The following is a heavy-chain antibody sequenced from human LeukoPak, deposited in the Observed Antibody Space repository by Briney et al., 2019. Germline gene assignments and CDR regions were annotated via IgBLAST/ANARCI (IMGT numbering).Heavy chain of an antibody. J-gene: IGHJ2*01. CDR2: INPSGGST. CDR1: GYTFTSYY. D-gene: IGHD2-15*01. Sequence: GASVKVSCKASGYTFTSYYMHWVRQAPGQGLEWMGIINPSGGSTSYAQKFQGRVTMTRDMSTSTVYMELSSLRSEDTAVYYCAAQNCSGGSCYGWYFDLWGRGTLVTVSS. CDR3: AAQNCSGGSCYGWYFDL. V-gene: IGHV1-46*01.